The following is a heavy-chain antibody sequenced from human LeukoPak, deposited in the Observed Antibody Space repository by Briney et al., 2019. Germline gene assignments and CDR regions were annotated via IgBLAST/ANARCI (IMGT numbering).Heavy chain of an antibody. CDR1: GGTFSSYA. CDR3: ARHGGDYPDT. CDR2: IEPISGST. J-gene: IGHJ5*02. D-gene: IGHD2-21*02. Sequence: ASVKVSCKASGGTFSSYAISWVRQAPGQGLEWMGIIEPISGSTTYAHKLEDSITMTHDTSTTTVFLELSSLSSEDTAIYFCARHGGDYPDTWGQGTLVTVSS. V-gene: IGHV1-46*04.